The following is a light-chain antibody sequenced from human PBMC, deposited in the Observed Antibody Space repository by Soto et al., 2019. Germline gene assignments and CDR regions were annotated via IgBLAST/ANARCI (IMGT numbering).Light chain of an antibody. Sequence: QSALTQPASVSGSPGQSITISCTGTSSDVGGYNYVSWYQQHPGKAPKLMIYEVSNRPSGVSNRFSGSKSGNTASLTISGLQAEDEGEYFCCSYGGSYTPDVFGTGTKLTVL. J-gene: IGLJ1*01. V-gene: IGLV2-14*01. CDR2: EVS. CDR3: CSYGGSYTPDV. CDR1: SSDVGGYNY.